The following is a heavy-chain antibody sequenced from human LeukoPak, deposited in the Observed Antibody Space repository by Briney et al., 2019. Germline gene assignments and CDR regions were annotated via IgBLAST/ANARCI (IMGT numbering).Heavy chain of an antibody. D-gene: IGHD4-11*01. J-gene: IGHJ3*02. Sequence: GGSLRLSCTTSGFTFGDYAMTWFRQAPGQGLEWVGFIRTKTYGATIQYAASVKGRFTISRDDSKSIAYLQMNSLKAEDTAVYYCTRVRDVKSKDSDAFDIWGQGTLVTVSS. CDR1: GFTFGDYA. CDR2: IRTKTYGATI. CDR3: TRVRDVKSKDSDAFDI. V-gene: IGHV3-49*03.